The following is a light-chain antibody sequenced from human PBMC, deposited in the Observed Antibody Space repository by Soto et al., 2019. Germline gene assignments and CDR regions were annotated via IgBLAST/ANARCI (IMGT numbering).Light chain of an antibody. CDR1: QSVSTY. CDR2: DAS. V-gene: IGKV3-11*01. CDR3: QQRISWTLT. J-gene: IGKJ1*01. Sequence: EIVLTQFPATLSLSPGERATLSCRASQSVSTYFAWYQQKPGQAPRLLIYDASNRATGIPARFSGSGSGTDFTLTISSLEPEDFAVYYCQQRISWTLTFGQGTKVDIK.